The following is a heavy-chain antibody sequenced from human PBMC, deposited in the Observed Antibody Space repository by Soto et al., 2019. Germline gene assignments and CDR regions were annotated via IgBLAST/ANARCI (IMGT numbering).Heavy chain of an antibody. CDR3: ARGLEWPNYMDV. CDR1: GFTFSSYG. D-gene: IGHD3-3*01. CDR2: ISSSSSYI. J-gene: IGHJ6*03. V-gene: IGHV3-21*05. Sequence: GGSLRLSCAASGFTFSSYGMHWVRQAPGKGLEWVSYISSSSSYINYADSLQGRFTISRDNAKNSLYLQMNSLRAEDTAVYYCARGLEWPNYMDVWGKGTTVTVSS.